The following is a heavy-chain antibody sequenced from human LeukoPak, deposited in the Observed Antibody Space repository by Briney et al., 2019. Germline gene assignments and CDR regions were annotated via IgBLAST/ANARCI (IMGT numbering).Heavy chain of an antibody. CDR1: GFTFSSYG. Sequence: GGSLRLSCAASGFTFSSYGMHWVRQAPGKGLEWVAVILNDGSQEKYADSVKGRFTISRDNSKNTLFLQMNSLRAEDTAVYARDDALGDNALDIWGQGTMVTVPS. CDR3: DDALGDNALDI. D-gene: IGHD3-16*01. CDR2: ILNDGSQE. J-gene: IGHJ3*02. V-gene: IGHV3-33*01.